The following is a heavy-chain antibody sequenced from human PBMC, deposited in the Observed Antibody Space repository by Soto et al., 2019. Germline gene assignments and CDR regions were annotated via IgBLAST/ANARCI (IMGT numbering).Heavy chain of an antibody. CDR3: ARDPAEAGTDDAFDI. D-gene: IGHD6-19*01. V-gene: IGHV4-59*01. J-gene: IGHJ3*02. CDR1: GGSISSYY. CDR2: IYYSGST. Sequence: SETLSLTCTVSGGSISSYYWSWIRQPPGKGLEWIGYIYYSGSTNYNPSLKSRVTISVDTSKNQFSLKLSSVTAADTAVYYCARDPAEAGTDDAFDIWGKGTMVTVSS.